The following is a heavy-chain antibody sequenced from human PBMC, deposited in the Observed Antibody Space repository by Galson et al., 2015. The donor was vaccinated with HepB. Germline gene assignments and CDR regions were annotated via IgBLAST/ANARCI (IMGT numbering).Heavy chain of an antibody. CDR3: ARGSGSSMVHFDY. V-gene: IGHV3-11*01. CDR2: IRNSGTTL. D-gene: IGHD3-10*01. Sequence: SLRLACAASGFTFSDYYMSWIRQAPGGGLEWIAYIRNSGTTLYYADSVRGRFSISRDNAKNSLYLQMNSLRAEDTAVYYCARGSGSSMVHFDYWGQGTLVTVSS. CDR1: GFTFSDYY. J-gene: IGHJ4*02.